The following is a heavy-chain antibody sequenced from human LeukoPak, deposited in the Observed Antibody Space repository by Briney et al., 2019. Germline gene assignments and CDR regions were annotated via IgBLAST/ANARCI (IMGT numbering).Heavy chain of an antibody. CDR3: ARDLRAYSYGYSP. CDR2: IRTDGGET. CDR1: GFTFSNYW. D-gene: IGHD5-18*01. V-gene: IGHV3-74*01. Sequence: GGSLRLSCVASGFTFSNYWMHWVRQTPGKGLAWVSRIRTDGGETTYADSVKGRFTISRDNSKNTLYLQMNSLRAEDTAVYYCARDLRAYSYGYSPWGQGTLVTVSS. J-gene: IGHJ5*02.